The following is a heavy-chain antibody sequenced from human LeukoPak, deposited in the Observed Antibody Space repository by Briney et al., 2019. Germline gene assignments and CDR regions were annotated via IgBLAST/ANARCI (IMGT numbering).Heavy chain of an antibody. V-gene: IGHV4-39*07. CDR1: GGSISSSSYY. D-gene: IGHD3-22*01. J-gene: IGHJ4*02. Sequence: SETLSLTCTVSGGSISSSSYYWGWIRQPPGKGLEWIGSIYYSGSTYYNPSLKSRVTISVDTSKNQFSLKLSSVTAADTAVYYCARGGYYDSSSYSYFDYWGQGTLVTVSS. CDR3: ARGGYYDSSSYSYFDY. CDR2: IYYSGST.